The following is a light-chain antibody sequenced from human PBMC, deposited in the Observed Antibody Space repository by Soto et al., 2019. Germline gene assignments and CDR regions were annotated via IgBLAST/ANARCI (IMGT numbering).Light chain of an antibody. CDR2: GAS. J-gene: IGKJ1*01. V-gene: IGKV3-20*01. Sequence: ESVLTQSPGTLSLSPGERATLSCRASQSVSSNSLAWYQQKPGQAPRLLIYGASSRATGTPDRFSGSGSGTDCTLTISRLEPEDFAVYYCQQFGGSPPSWTFGQGTQVEI. CDR1: QSVSSNS. CDR3: QQFGGSPPSWT.